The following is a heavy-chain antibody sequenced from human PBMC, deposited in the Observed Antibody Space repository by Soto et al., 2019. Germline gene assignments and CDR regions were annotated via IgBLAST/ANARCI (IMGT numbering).Heavy chain of an antibody. CDR1: GYTFTSYA. D-gene: IGHD2-21*02. J-gene: IGHJ4*01. CDR3: SRNIEELTALDY. V-gene: IGHV1-3*01. CDR2: IKAGKGNT. Sequence: GASVKVSCKASGYTFTSYAMPWVGQAPGQRLEWMGWIKAGKGNTKYSQKFQGRVTITRDTSASTAYMELSSLRSEDTAVYYCSRNIEELTALDYCAQRTPVPVSS.